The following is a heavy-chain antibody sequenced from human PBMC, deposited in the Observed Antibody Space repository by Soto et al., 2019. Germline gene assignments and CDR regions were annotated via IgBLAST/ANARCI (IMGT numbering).Heavy chain of an antibody. CDR2: IIPIFGTA. D-gene: IGHD5-18*01. CDR1: GGTFSSYA. CDR3: ARAAYSYPYYYGMDV. V-gene: IGHV1-69*13. J-gene: IGHJ6*02. Sequence: ASVKVSCKASGGTFSSYAISWVRQAPGQGLEWMGGIIPIFGTANYAQKFQGRVTITADESTSTAYMELSSLRSEDTAVYYCARAAYSYPYYYGMDVWGQGTTVTVSS.